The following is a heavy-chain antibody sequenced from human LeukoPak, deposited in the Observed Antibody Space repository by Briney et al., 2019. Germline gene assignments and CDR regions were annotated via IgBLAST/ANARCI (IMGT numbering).Heavy chain of an antibody. J-gene: IGHJ5*02. CDR2: IIPIFGTA. CDR1: GYTFSSYA. D-gene: IGHD6-13*01. Sequence: SVKVSCKASGYTFSSYAISWVRQAPGQGLEWMGGIIPIFGTANYAQKFQGRVTITTDESTSTAYMELSSLRSEDTAVYYCARGIAPGIAAAGTMEGNWFDPWGQGTLVTVSS. CDR3: ARGIAPGIAAAGTMEGNWFDP. V-gene: IGHV1-69*05.